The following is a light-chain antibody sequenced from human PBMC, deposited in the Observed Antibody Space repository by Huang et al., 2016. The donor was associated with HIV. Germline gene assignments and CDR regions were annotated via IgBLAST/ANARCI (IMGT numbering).Light chain of an antibody. CDR2: KAS. J-gene: IGKJ2*01. CDR3: QQYNHYST. Sequence: DIQMTQSPSTLSASVGDRVTITCRASQSISRWLALYQQKPGKAPKVLIYKASTLHSGVPSRFSGSGSGTEFTLTISSLQPDDFATYYCQQYNHYSTFGQGTKLEIK. CDR1: QSISRW. V-gene: IGKV1-5*03.